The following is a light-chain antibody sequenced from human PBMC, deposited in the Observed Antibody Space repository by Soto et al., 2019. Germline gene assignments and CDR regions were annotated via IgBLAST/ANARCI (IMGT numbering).Light chain of an antibody. Sequence: QSVLTQPPSLSAAPGQKVTISCSGSTSNIGYNFVSWYQQLTGTAPKLLIYDNDRRHSGIPDRFSASKPGTSATLDITGLQTGDEADYYWGTWDSSLSAVVFGAGTKLTVL. CDR1: TSNIGYNF. CDR3: GTWDSSLSAVV. CDR2: DND. V-gene: IGLV1-51*01. J-gene: IGLJ2*01.